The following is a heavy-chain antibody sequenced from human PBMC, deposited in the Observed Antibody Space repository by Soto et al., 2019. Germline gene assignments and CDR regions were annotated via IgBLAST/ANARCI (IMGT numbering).Heavy chain of an antibody. J-gene: IGHJ4*02. CDR3: AKDPSTGPADY. V-gene: IGHV3-23*01. CDR2: IGPTGNT. D-gene: IGHD3-9*01. CDR1: TQYG. Sequence: GGSLRLSCTSFTQYGMGWIRRPPGKGLEWISTIGPTGNTHYADSVACRFTISRDDSTNTLYLQMNSLRVDDTGVYYCAKDPSTGPADYWGQGTLVTVSS.